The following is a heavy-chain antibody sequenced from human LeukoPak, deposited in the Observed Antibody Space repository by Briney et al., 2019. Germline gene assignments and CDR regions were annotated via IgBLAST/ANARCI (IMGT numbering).Heavy chain of an antibody. CDR1: GFTFDDYA. D-gene: IGHD1-1*01. CDR2: MRWDRGTV. J-gene: IGHJ4*02. CDR3: AKGIDSSGTYSGWGYYWNS. V-gene: IGHV3-9*01. Sequence: GGSLRLSCAPSGFTFDDYAMHWVRQAPGKGLEWVSGMRWDRGTVGYAGSLEGRFTMSRDNAKTSVYLQMNSLRTEDTAVYYCAKGIDSSGTYSGWGYYWNSWGQGTLVTVSS.